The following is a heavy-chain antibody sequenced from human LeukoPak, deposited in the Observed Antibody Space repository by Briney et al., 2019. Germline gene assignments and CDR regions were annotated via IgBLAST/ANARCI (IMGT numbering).Heavy chain of an antibody. Sequence: AGGSLRLSCAASGFTFSSYAMSWVRQAPGKGLEWVSAISGSGGSTYYADSVKGRFTISRDNSKNTLYLQMNSLRAEDTAVYYCAPPPTAAGRVAFDIWGQGTMVTVSS. CDR2: ISGSGGST. D-gene: IGHD6-13*01. CDR3: APPPTAAGRVAFDI. J-gene: IGHJ3*02. CDR1: GFTFSSYA. V-gene: IGHV3-23*01.